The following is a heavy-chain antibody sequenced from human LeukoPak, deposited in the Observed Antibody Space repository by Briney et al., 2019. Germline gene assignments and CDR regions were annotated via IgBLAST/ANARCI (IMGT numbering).Heavy chain of an antibody. Sequence: GGSLRLSCAASGFTFSSYSMNWVRQALGKGLEWVSYISSSSSTIYYADSVKGRFTISRDNAKNSLYLQMNSLRAEDTAVYYCARDHYDFWSGYYYYYMDVWGKGTTVTVSS. CDR3: ARDHYDFWSGYYYYYMDV. CDR2: ISSSSSTI. CDR1: GFTFSSYS. V-gene: IGHV3-48*01. J-gene: IGHJ6*03. D-gene: IGHD3-3*01.